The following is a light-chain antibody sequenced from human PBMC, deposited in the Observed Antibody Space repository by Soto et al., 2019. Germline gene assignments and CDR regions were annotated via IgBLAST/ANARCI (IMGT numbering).Light chain of an antibody. CDR1: SSNIVAGYD. V-gene: IGLV1-40*01. J-gene: IGLJ3*02. CDR2: GNS. CDR3: QSYDSSRSGAV. Sequence: QSVLTQPPSVSGAPGQRVTISCTGSSSNIVAGYDVHWYQQLPGTAPKLLIYGNSNRPSRVPDRFSGSKSGTSASLAITGLQAEDEADYYCQSYDSSRSGAVFGGGTKVTVL.